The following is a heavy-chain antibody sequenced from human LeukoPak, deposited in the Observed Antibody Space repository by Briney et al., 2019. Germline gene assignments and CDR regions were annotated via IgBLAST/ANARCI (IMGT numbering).Heavy chain of an antibody. CDR2: ISYDGSDK. D-gene: IGHD3-3*01. V-gene: IGHV3-30*03. Sequence: GGSLRLSCTASGFTFSSYGMHWVRQAPGKGLEWVAVISYDGSDKYYADSVKGRFTISRDNSKNTLYVQMNSLRAEDTAVYYCARDPAKFWSGHDYWGQGTLVTVSS. J-gene: IGHJ4*02. CDR3: ARDPAKFWSGHDY. CDR1: GFTFSSYG.